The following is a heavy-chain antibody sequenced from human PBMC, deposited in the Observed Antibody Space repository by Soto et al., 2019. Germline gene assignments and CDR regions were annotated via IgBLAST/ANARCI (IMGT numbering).Heavy chain of an antibody. CDR3: ARGPVAGSDF. D-gene: IGHD6-19*01. CDR2: ISPYSGET. CDR1: GYTFTSYG. V-gene: IGHV1-18*04. J-gene: IGHJ4*02. Sequence: GASVKVSCKASGYTFTSYGIVWVRQAPGQGLEWMGWISPYSGETRYAEKFQDRVTLTTDTSTKTAYMDLRNLKSDDTAVYWCARGPVAGSDFWGQGTLVTSPQ.